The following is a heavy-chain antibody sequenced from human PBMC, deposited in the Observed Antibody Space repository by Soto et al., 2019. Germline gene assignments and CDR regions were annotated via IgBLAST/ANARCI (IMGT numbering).Heavy chain of an antibody. CDR3: VRVVAIPGYRDN. J-gene: IGHJ4*02. CDR2: IVPIVDTS. V-gene: IGHV1-69*12. D-gene: IGHD5-12*01. Sequence: QVQLVQSGAEVRQPASSVKVSCKTSGGTFSGYAISWVRQAPGQGLEWMGGIVPIVDTSTYAQKFQGRVTITADESTSTVYMELSSLRSDDTAVYYCVRVVAIPGYRDNWGQGTLVTVSS. CDR1: GGTFSGYA.